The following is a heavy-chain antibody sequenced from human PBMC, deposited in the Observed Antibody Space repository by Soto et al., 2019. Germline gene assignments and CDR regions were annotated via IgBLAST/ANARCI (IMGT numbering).Heavy chain of an antibody. Sequence: EVQLVESGGGLIQPGGSLRLSCVASGFTVSNSYMSWVRQAPGKGLEWVSVIYSGGATYYADSVKGRFTISRDTSKNTVYLQMNSLRAEDTAVYYCVRSDGCPFDYWGQGTLVTVSS. CDR1: GFTVSNSY. D-gene: IGHD6-19*01. CDR2: IYSGGAT. J-gene: IGHJ4*02. CDR3: VRSDGCPFDY. V-gene: IGHV3-53*01.